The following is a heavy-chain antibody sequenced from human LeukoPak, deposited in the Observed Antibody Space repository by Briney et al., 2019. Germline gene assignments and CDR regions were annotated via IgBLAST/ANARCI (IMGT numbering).Heavy chain of an antibody. CDR2: IYSSGST. CDR1: SGSVDRYE. CDR3: ARGGKATVVKM. Sequence: SGSLSLTPVGMSGSVDRYEWSGIRSRGSPDLEWIGRIYSSGSTNYNPSLKSRVSMSVDTSKNQFSLKLTSVTAADTAVYYCARGGKATVVKMWGQGVLVNVSS. V-gene: IGHV4-59*10. J-gene: IGHJ4*02. D-gene: IGHD4-23*01.